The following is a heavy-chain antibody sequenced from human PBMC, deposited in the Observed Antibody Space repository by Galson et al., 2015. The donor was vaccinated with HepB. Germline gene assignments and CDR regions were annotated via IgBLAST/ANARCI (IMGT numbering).Heavy chain of an antibody. D-gene: IGHD3-9*01. CDR1: GFTFSSYA. CDR2: ISGSGGST. J-gene: IGHJ2*01. V-gene: IGHV3-23*01. CDR3: AKGRYFDWLLLSDWYFDH. Sequence: SLRLSCAASGFTFSSYAMSWVRQAPGKGLEWVSAISGSGGSTYYADSVKGRFTISRDNSKNTLYLQMNSLRAEDTAVYYCAKGRYFDWLLLSDWYFDHWGRGTLVTVST.